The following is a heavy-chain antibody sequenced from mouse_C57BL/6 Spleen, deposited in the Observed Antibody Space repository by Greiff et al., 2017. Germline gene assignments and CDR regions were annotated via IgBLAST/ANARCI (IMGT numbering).Heavy chain of an antibody. CDR3: ARSERYDYDEYFDV. CDR1: GYTFTSYW. D-gene: IGHD2-4*01. V-gene: IGHV1-69*01. J-gene: IGHJ1*03. CDR2: IDPSDSYT. Sequence: QVQLQQPGAELVMPGASVKLSCKASGYTFTSYWMHWVKQRPGQGLEWIGEIDPSDSYTNYNQKFKGKSTLTVDKSSSTAYLQLSSLTSEDSAVYYCARSERYDYDEYFDVWGTGTTVTVSS.